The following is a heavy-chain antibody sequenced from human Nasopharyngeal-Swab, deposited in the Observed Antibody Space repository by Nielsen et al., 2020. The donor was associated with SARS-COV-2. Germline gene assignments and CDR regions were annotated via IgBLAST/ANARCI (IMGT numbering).Heavy chain of an antibody. D-gene: IGHD3-22*01. CDR2: IRSKAYGGTT. CDR3: TRGYDTFDY. CDR1: GFTFGDYA. J-gene: IGHJ4*02. Sequence: GESLKISCTASGFTFGDYAMSWVRQAPGKGLEWVGFIRSKAYGGTTEYAASVKGRFTISRDDSKSIAYLQMNSLETEDTAVYYCTRGYDTFDYWGQGTLVTVSS. V-gene: IGHV3-49*04.